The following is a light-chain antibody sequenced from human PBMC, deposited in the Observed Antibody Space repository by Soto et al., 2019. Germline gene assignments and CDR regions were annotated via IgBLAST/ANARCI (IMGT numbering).Light chain of an antibody. CDR2: KAS. Sequence: DIQMTQSPSTLSTSVGDRVTITCRASQSISTWLAWYQQKPGKAPKLLIYKASSLESGVPSRFSGSGSGTEFTLTISSLQPDEFGRYYWKQYNSYPWTFGQGTKGEIK. V-gene: IGKV1-5*03. CDR1: QSISTW. J-gene: IGKJ1*01. CDR3: KQYNSYPWT.